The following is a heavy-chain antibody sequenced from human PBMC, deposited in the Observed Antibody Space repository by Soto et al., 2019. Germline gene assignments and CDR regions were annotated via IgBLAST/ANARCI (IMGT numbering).Heavy chain of an antibody. V-gene: IGHV1-2*02. Sequence: AAVKVSCKASGYSFINYYMHWVRQAPGQGFEWIGRISPKSGGTNYTQKFQGRVSLTWDTSLNTAYMELSSLMSEDTAVYYCARPPGYISDWCYFDLWGQGTKVTVSS. CDR1: GYSFINYY. CDR2: ISPKSGGT. D-gene: IGHD3-9*01. J-gene: IGHJ4*02. CDR3: ARPPGYISDWCYFDL.